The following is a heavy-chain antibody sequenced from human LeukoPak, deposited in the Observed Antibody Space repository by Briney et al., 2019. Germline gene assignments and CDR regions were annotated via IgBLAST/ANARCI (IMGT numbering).Heavy chain of an antibody. V-gene: IGHV4-59*08. D-gene: IGHD1-1*01. J-gene: IGHJ6*04. CDR3: ARHFTTQKGATAVDYYYSGRDV. Sequence: SETLSLTCTVSGGSISSYYWSWVRQPPGKGLEWIGYIYYSGSTNYNPSLKSRVTISVDTSKNQFSLKLSSVTAADTAVYYCARHFTTQKGATAVDYYYSGRDVGGKGTTVTVP. CDR2: IYYSGST. CDR1: GGSISSYY.